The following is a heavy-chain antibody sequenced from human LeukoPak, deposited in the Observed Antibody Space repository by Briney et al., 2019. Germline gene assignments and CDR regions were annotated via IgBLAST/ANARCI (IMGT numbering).Heavy chain of an antibody. CDR3: ARDRAHASPDY. J-gene: IGHJ4*02. Sequence: PSETLSLTCTVSGGSISSSSYYWGWIRQPPGKGLEWIGYIYYSGSTYYNPSLKSRVTISVDTSKNQFSLKLSSVTAADTAVYYCARDRAHASPDYWGQGTLVTVSS. CDR2: IYYSGST. V-gene: IGHV4-30-4*08. CDR1: GGSISSSSYY.